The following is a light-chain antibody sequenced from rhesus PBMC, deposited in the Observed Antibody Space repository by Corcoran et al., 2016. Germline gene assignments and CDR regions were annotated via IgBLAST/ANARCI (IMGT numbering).Light chain of an antibody. CDR3: QQYNSDPLT. J-gene: IGKJ4*01. CDR1: QGIGSF. V-gene: IGKV1-37*01. CDR2: YAS. Sequence: DIQTTQSPSSLSASVGDRVTLTCRASQGIGSFLAWYQQKPGKAPKPLIYYASNLEKGVPSRFSGSGSGTEFTLTISSLQPEDLSTYFCQQYNSDPLTFGGGTKVEIK.